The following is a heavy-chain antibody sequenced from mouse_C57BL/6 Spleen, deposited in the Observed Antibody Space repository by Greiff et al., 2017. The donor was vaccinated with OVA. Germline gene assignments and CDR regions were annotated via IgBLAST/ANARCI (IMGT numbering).Heavy chain of an antibody. CDR1: GFSFTSYG. D-gene: IGHD2-4*01. V-gene: IGHV2-3*01. J-gene: IGHJ4*01. CDR2: IWGDGST. Sequence: VKLMESGPGLVAPSQSLSISCTVSGFSFTSYGVSWVRQPPGKGLEWLGVIWGDGSTNYHSALISSLGIDKDNSKSQVFIKQNSRQTDDTATYYCAKEGLRRRDAMDYWGQGTSVTVSS. CDR3: AKEGLRRRDAMDY.